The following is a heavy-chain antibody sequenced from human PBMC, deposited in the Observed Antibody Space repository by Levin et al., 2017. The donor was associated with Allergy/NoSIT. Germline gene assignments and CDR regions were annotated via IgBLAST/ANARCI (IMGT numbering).Heavy chain of an antibody. D-gene: IGHD1-26*01. CDR3: ARDLSWELLPPYYYYGMDV. Sequence: ASVKVSCKASGYTFTGYYMHWVRQAPGQGLEWMGWINPNSGGTNYAQKFQGRVTMTRDTSISTAYMELSRLRSDDTAVYYCARDLSWELLPPYYYYGMDVWGQGTTVTVSS. CDR1: GYTFTGYY. CDR2: INPNSGGT. V-gene: IGHV1-2*02. J-gene: IGHJ6*02.